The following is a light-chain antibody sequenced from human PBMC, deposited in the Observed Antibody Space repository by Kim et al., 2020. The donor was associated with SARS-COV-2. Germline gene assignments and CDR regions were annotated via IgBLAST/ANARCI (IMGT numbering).Light chain of an antibody. CDR3: QQNYNTPRT. CDR2: EAS. Sequence: DIQMTQSPSSLSASVGDRVTITCRASQTISDYLNWYQQKPGKAPKLLLYEASTLQGGVPSRFSGSGSGADFTLTISSLQPEDFATYYCQQNYNTPRTFGQGTKLEI. CDR1: QTISDY. V-gene: IGKV1-39*01. J-gene: IGKJ1*01.